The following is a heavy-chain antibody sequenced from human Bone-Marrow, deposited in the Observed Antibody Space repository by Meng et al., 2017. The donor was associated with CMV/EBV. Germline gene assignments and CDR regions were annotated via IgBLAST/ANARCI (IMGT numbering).Heavy chain of an antibody. CDR1: GFTFRSCW. CDR2: INSDWSST. CDR3: AKEGYCSSTSCYLGYYYYYGMDV. V-gene: IGHV3-74*01. Sequence: LSLTCAASGFTFRSCWMHWVRQAPGKGLVWVSRINSDWSSTSYADAVKGRFTISRDNAKNTLYLQMNSLRAEDTAVYYCAKEGYCSSTSCYLGYYYYYGMDVWGQGTTVTVSS. D-gene: IGHD2-2*01. J-gene: IGHJ6*02.